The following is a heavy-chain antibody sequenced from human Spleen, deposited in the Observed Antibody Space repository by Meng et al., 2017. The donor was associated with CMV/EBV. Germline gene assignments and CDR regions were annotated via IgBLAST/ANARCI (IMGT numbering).Heavy chain of an antibody. D-gene: IGHD5-24*01. Sequence: CSASGFPFSGYWMHWVRQAPGKGLEWVSVIYTDATKTYYADSVKGRFTILRDNSKNTLYLQMNSLRAEDTAVYYCAKDDNGYTGEGGYWGQGTLVTVSS. V-gene: IGHV3-23*03. J-gene: IGHJ4*02. CDR2: IYTDATKT. CDR1: GFPFSGYW. CDR3: AKDDNGYTGEGGY.